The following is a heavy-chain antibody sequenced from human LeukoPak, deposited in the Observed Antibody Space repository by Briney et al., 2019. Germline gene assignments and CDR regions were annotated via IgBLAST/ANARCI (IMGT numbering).Heavy chain of an antibody. D-gene: IGHD2-2*01. Sequence: ASVKVSCKVSGYTLTELSMHWVRQAPGKGLEWMGGFDPEDGETIYAQKFQGRVTMTEDTSTDTAYMELSSLRSEDTAVYYCAKDGSYVVVPSLGMDVWGQGTTVTVSS. CDR1: GYTLTELS. V-gene: IGHV1-24*01. J-gene: IGHJ6*02. CDR2: FDPEDGET. CDR3: AKDGSYVVVPSLGMDV.